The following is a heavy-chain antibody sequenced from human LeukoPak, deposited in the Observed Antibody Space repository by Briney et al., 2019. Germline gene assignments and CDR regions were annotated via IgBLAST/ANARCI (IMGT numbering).Heavy chain of an antibody. CDR1: GGSFSGYY. D-gene: IGHD6-19*01. J-gene: IGHJ1*01. Sequence: SETLSLTCAVYGGSFSGYYWSWIRQPPGKGLEWIGEINHSGSTNYNPSLKSRVTISVDASKNQFSLKLSSVTAADTAVYYCARSAYSSGWYALASNWGQGTLVTVSS. V-gene: IGHV4-34*01. CDR3: ARSAYSSGWYALASN. CDR2: INHSGST.